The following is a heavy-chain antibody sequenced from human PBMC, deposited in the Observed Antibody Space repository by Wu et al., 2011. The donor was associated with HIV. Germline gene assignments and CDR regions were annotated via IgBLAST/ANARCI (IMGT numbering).Heavy chain of an antibody. CDR1: GGTFSSYA. V-gene: IGHV1-69*05. D-gene: IGHD6-13*01. J-gene: IGHJ4*02. Sequence: KASGGTFSSYAISWVRQAPGQGLEWMGGIIPIFGTANYAQKFQGRLTITTDESASTVYMELSSLRSEDTALYYCARENGGSSWYYFDFWGRGTLVTVSS. CDR2: IIPIFGTA. CDR3: ARENGGSSWYYFDF.